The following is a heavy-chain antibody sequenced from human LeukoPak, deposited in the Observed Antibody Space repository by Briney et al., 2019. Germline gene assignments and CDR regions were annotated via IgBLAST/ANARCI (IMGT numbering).Heavy chain of an antibody. D-gene: IGHD6-19*01. CDR1: GFPFSSFA. CDR3: TKELHVAVAVADYYYFYMDV. J-gene: IGHJ6*03. Sequence: PGGPLRLSCAASGFPFSSFAMGWVRQSPGKGLEWLSTINGCGNTTFYSDSVKGRFTISRDNSKNTLYLHMDSLRPDDTATYYCTKELHVAVAVADYYYFYMDVWGRGTAVTVSS. CDR2: INGCGNTT. V-gene: IGHV3-23*01.